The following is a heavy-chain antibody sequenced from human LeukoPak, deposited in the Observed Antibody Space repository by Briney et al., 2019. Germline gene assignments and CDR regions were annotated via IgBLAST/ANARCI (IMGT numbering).Heavy chain of an antibody. CDR3: AKDREGATYFDS. J-gene: IGHJ4*02. V-gene: IGHV3-30*18. CDR1: GFTFSSYG. CDR2: ISYDGSYK. Sequence: GGSLRLSCAASGFTFSSYGMHWVRQAPGKGLEWVAVISYDGSYKYFVDSVRGRFTISRDNSKNTVYLEMNSLRVEDTAVYYCAKDREGATYFDSWGQGTLVTVSS. D-gene: IGHD1-26*01.